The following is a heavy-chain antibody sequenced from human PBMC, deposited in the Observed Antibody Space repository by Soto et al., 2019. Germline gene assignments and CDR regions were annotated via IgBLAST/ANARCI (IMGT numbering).Heavy chain of an antibody. Sequence: QVQLVQSGAEVKKPGASVKVSCKASGYTFTSYGISWVRQAPGQGLEWMGWISAYNGNTNYAQKLQGRVTMTTDTSTSTAYMELRSLRSDDTAVYYCAREFGGGYYDSSGYYPLFDYWGQGTLVTVSS. J-gene: IGHJ4*02. V-gene: IGHV1-18*01. CDR3: AREFGGGYYDSSGYYPLFDY. D-gene: IGHD3-22*01. CDR1: GYTFTSYG. CDR2: ISAYNGNT.